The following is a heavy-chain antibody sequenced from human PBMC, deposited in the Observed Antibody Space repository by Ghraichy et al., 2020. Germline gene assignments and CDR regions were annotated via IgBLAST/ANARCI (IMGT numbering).Heavy chain of an antibody. J-gene: IGHJ5*02. CDR1: GGSLSGYY. Sequence: SETLSPTCAVYGGSLSGYYWSWIRQPPGKGLEWIGEINHSGSTNYNPSLKSRITISVDTSKNQFSLKLSSVTAADTAVYYCARRRNPYYYDSRIGWFDPWGQGTLVTVSS. CDR2: INHSGST. D-gene: IGHD3-22*01. CDR3: ARRRNPYYYDSRIGWFDP. V-gene: IGHV4-34*01.